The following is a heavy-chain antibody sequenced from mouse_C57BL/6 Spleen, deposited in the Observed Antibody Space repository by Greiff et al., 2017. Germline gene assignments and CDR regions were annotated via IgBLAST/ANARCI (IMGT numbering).Heavy chain of an antibody. CDR1: GYTFTDYY. D-gene: IGHD1-1*01. Sequence: EVQLQQSGPVLVKPGASVKMSCKASGYTFTDYYLNWVKQSHGKSLEWIGVINPYNGGTSYNQKFKGKATLTVDKSSSTAYLELNSLTSEDSAVYYCARESLLLRYPYWGQGTLVTVSA. J-gene: IGHJ3*01. CDR2: INPYNGGT. V-gene: IGHV1-19*01. CDR3: ARESLLLRYPY.